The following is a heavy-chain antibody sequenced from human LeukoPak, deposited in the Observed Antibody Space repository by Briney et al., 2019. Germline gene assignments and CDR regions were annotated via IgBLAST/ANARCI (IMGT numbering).Heavy chain of an antibody. Sequence: GGSLRLSCAASGFMLSTYGMHWVRQAPGKGLEWVAFIRYDGSNKFYADSVKGRFTISRDTSKNTVYLQMNSLRPEDTALYYCAKDRVLWYDSSGYYSPDFWGQGTLVTVSS. D-gene: IGHD3-22*01. J-gene: IGHJ4*02. V-gene: IGHV3-30*02. CDR3: AKDRVLWYDSSGYYSPDF. CDR2: IRYDGSNK. CDR1: GFMLSTYG.